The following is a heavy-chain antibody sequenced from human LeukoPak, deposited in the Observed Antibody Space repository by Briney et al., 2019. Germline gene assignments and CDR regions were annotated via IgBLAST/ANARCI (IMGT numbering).Heavy chain of an antibody. Sequence: ASVKVSCKASGYTFTGYYMHWVRQAPGQGLEWMGWVTPNSGGTNYAQRFQGRVTMTGDTSTSTVYMELSSLRSEDTAVYYCARVRDGYNDAYDIWGQGTMVTVTS. V-gene: IGHV1-2*02. CDR3: ARVRDGYNDAYDI. CDR1: GYTFTGYY. J-gene: IGHJ3*02. D-gene: IGHD5-24*01. CDR2: VTPNSGGT.